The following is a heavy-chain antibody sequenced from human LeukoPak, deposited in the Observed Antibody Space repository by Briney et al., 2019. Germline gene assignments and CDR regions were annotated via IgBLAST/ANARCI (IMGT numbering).Heavy chain of an antibody. V-gene: IGHV1-8*01. CDR3: ATRPYYCDSSGYYYGIDY. CDR2: MNPNSGNT. D-gene: IGHD3-22*01. Sequence: ASVKVSCKASGYTFTSYDINWVRQATGQGLEWMGWMNPNSGNTGYAQKFQGRVTMTRNTSISTAYMELSSLRSEDTAVYYCATRPYYCDSSGYYYGIDYWGQGTLVTVSS. J-gene: IGHJ4*02. CDR1: GYTFTSYD.